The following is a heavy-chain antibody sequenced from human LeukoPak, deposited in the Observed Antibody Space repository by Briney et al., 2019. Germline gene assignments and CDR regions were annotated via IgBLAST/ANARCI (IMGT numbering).Heavy chain of an antibody. CDR3: ARLRLSSSWQQGDY. D-gene: IGHD6-13*01. CDR1: GLAFSAYW. CDR2: INQGGNQD. J-gene: IGHJ4*02. V-gene: IGHV3-7*01. Sequence: PGGSLRLSCAASGLAFSAYWMSWVRQAPGMGLEWVANINQGGNQDAYVASVRGRFTVSRDNAKNSLYLQMNSLRAEDTAVYYCARLRLSSSWQQGDYWGQGTLVTVSS.